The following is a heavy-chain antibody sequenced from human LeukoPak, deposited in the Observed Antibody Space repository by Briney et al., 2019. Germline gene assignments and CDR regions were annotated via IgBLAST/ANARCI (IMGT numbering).Heavy chain of an antibody. CDR1: GGSISTYY. D-gene: IGHD3-22*01. V-gene: IGHV4-59*01. CDR2: IYYSGST. Sequence: SETLSLTCTVSGGSISTYYWSWIRQTPGKGLEWIGYIYYSGSTNYNPSLKSRVTILVDTSKNQFSLKLSSVTAADTAVYYCARGDSSGYYAWFDPWGEGTLVTVSS. J-gene: IGHJ5*02. CDR3: ARGDSSGYYAWFDP.